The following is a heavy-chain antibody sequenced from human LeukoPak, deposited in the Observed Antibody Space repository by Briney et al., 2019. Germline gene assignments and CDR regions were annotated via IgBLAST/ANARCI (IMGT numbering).Heavy chain of an antibody. CDR3: AKDSRESSGHFPYYYYYHYGLDV. J-gene: IGHJ6*02. CDR2: IWYDGSNK. Sequence: GGSLRLSCAASGFTFSSYGMHWVRQAPGKGLEWVAVIWYDGSNKYYADFVKGRFTISRDNSKNTLYLQMNSLRAEDTAVYYCAKDSRESSGHFPYYYYYHYGLDVWGQGTTVTVSS. CDR1: GFTFSSYG. V-gene: IGHV3-33*06. D-gene: IGHD3-22*01.